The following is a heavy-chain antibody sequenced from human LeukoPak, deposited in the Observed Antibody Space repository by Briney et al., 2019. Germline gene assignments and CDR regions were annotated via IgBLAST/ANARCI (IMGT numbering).Heavy chain of an antibody. V-gene: IGHV4-59*01. J-gene: IGHJ4*02. CDR2: IFYGGST. Sequence: PSETLSLTCTLSGGSINSYYWSWIRQSPGKGLEWIGYIFYGGSTNYNPSLKSRVTISVDKSKNQFSLKLNSVTAADTAFYYCARGRVYGDFGRFDYLGQGTLVTVSS. CDR3: ARGRVYGDFGRFDY. D-gene: IGHD4-17*01. CDR1: GGSINSYY.